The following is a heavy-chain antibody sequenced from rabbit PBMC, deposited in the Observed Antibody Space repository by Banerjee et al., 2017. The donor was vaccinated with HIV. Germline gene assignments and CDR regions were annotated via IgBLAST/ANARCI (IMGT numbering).Heavy chain of an antibody. Sequence: QSLEESGGDLVKPGASLTLTCTASGFTLSNYWMNWVRQAPGKGLEWIGTIVTGSDKTYYANWAKGRFTISKTSSTTVTLQMTSLTAADTATYFCARDLAGVIGWNFNLWGQGTLVTVS. CDR3: ARDLAGVIGWNFNL. V-gene: IGHV1S40*01. J-gene: IGHJ4*01. D-gene: IGHD4-1*01. CDR2: IVTGSDKT. CDR1: GFTLSNYW.